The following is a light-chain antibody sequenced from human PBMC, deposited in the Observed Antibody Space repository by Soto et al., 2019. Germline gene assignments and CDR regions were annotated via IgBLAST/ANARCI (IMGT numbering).Light chain of an antibody. J-gene: IGKJ5*01. CDR2: ATF. V-gene: IGKV1-39*01. CDR3: QQSYSILIT. Sequence: DIQMTQSPSSLSASVGDRVSITCRASQNISPYLTWYQQKPGKAPKLLIYATFNLQSGVPSRFSGSGSGTDFTLTISSLQPEDFATYYCQQSYSILITFGQGTRLEIK. CDR1: QNISPY.